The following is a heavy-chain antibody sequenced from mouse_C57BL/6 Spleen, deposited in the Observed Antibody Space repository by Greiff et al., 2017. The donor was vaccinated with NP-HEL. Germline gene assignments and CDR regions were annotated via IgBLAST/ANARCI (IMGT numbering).Heavy chain of an antibody. J-gene: IGHJ3*01. V-gene: IGHV5-12*01. CDR2: ISNGGGST. CDR1: GFTFSDYY. Sequence: DVMLVESGGGLVQPGGSLKLSCAASGFTFSDYYMYWVRQTPEKRLEWVAYISNGGGSTYYPDTVKGRFTISRDNAKNTLYLQMSRLKSEDTAMYYCASPGSSYEGFAYWGQGTLVTVSA. CDR3: ASPGSSYEGFAY. D-gene: IGHD1-1*01.